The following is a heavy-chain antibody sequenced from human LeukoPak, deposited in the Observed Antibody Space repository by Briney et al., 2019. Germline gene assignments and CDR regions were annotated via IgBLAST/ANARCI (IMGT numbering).Heavy chain of an antibody. CDR1: GFTFSSYS. Sequence: GGSLRLSCAASGFTFSSYSMNWVRQAPGKGLEWVSSISSSSSYIYYADSAKGRFTISRDNAKNSLYLQMNSLRAEDTAVYYCARGPGRDFDYWGQGTLVTVSS. V-gene: IGHV3-21*01. D-gene: IGHD3-10*01. J-gene: IGHJ4*02. CDR3: ARGPGRDFDY. CDR2: ISSSSSYI.